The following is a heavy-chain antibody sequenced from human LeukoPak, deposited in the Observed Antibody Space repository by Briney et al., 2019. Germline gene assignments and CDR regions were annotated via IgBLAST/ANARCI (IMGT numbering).Heavy chain of an antibody. CDR2: ISASGGGT. CDR3: AKDPQRYCNGGSCLCFGF. J-gene: IGHJ4*02. CDR1: GFTFNNYA. D-gene: IGHD2-15*01. Sequence: GGSLRLSCAASGFTFNNYAMSWVRQAPGKGLEWVSDISASGGGTNYADSVKGRFTISRDNSKNTLYLQMNSLRAEDTAVYYCAKDPQRYCNGGSCLCFGFWGQGTLVTVSS. V-gene: IGHV3-23*01.